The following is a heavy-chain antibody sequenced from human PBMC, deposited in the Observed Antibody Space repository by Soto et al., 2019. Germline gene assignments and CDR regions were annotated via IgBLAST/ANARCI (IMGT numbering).Heavy chain of an antibody. CDR1: GGTFSSYA. CDR3: ARESAAYCGGDCYSTWFDP. V-gene: IGHV1-69*12. J-gene: IGHJ5*02. CDR2: IIPIFGTA. D-gene: IGHD2-21*02. Sequence: QVQLVQSGAEVKKPGSSVKVSCKASGGTFSSYAISWVRQAPGQGLEWMGGIIPIFGTANYAQKFQGRVTIAADESTSSAYMELSGLRAEDTAVYYCARESAAYCGGDCYSTWFDPWGQGTLVTVSS.